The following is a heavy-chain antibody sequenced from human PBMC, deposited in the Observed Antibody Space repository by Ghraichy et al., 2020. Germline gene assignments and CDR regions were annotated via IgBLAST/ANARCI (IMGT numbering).Heavy chain of an antibody. J-gene: IGHJ3*02. CDR3: AKDGRFAGDAFDI. CDR2: IWYDGTTK. CDR1: GFTFRDFG. V-gene: IGHV3-33*06. D-gene: IGHD3-16*01. Sequence: GGSLRLSCAASGFTFRDFGMHWVRQAPGKGLEWVAVIWYDGTTKYYADSVKGRFTISRDNSRNTLYLQMHSLRAEDMAVYYCAKDGRFAGDAFDIWGQGTMVTVSS.